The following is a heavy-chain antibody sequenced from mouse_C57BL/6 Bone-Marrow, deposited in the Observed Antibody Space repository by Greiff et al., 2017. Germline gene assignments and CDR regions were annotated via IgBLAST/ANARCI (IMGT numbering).Heavy chain of an antibody. CDR3: ASSTMITCLDY. Sequence: DVHLVESGGGLAQPGGSLSLSCAASGFTFTDYYMSWVRQPPGKALEWLGFIRHKANGYTTEYSASVKGRFTISRDNSQSILYLQMNALRAEDSATYYCASSTMITCLDYWGQGTTLTVSS. V-gene: IGHV7-3*01. D-gene: IGHD2-4*01. J-gene: IGHJ2*01. CDR1: GFTFTDYY. CDR2: IRHKANGYTT.